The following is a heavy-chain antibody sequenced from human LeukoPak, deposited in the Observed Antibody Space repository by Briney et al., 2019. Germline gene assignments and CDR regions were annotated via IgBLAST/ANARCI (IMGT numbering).Heavy chain of an antibody. CDR3: ARVPSSYYYDSSGYYYFGY. D-gene: IGHD3-22*01. J-gene: IGHJ4*02. CDR2: INHSGST. CDR1: GGSFSGYY. V-gene: IGHV4-34*01. Sequence: KSSETLSLTCAVYGGSFSGYYWSWIRQPPGKGLEWIGEINHSGSTNYNPSLKSRVTISVDTSKNQFSLKLSSVTAADTAVYYCARVPSSYYYDSSGYYYFGYWGQGTLVTVSS.